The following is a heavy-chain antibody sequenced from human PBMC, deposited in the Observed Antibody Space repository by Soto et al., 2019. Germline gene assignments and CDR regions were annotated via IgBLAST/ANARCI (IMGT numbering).Heavy chain of an antibody. J-gene: IGHJ4*02. CDR1: GYTFTSYD. CDR2: ISAYNGNT. CDR3: ATVGIAAAATIDY. Sequence: ASVKVSCKASGYTFTSYDINWVRQDTGQGLEWMGWISAYNGNTNYAQKLQGRVTMTTDTSTSTAYMELRSLRSDDTAVYYCATVGIAAAATIDYWGQGTLVTVSS. D-gene: IGHD6-13*01. V-gene: IGHV1-18*01.